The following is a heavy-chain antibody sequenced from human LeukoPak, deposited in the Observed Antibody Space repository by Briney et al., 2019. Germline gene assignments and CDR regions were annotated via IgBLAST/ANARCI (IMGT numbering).Heavy chain of an antibody. CDR2: ISAYNSNT. CDR3: ARAGGTIAVAGNFDY. J-gene: IGHJ4*02. D-gene: IGHD6-19*01. CDR1: GYTFTSYG. Sequence: ASVKVSCKASGYTFTSYGISWVRQAPGQGLEWMGWISAYNSNTNYAQKLQGRVTMTTDTSTSTAYMELRSLRSDDTAVYYCARAGGTIAVAGNFDYWGQGTLVTVSS. V-gene: IGHV1-18*01.